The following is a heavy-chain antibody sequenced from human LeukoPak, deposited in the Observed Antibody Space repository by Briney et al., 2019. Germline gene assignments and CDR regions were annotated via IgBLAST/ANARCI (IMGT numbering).Heavy chain of an antibody. CDR2: INPSGGST. V-gene: IGHV1-46*01. Sequence: ASVKVSCKASGYTFTSYYMHWVRQAPGQGLEWMGIINPSGGSTSYAQKFQGRVTMTRDTSTSTVYMELSSLGSEDTAVYYCVGLYGDQHYWGQGTLVTVSS. D-gene: IGHD4-17*01. CDR1: GYTFTSYY. CDR3: VGLYGDQHY. J-gene: IGHJ4*02.